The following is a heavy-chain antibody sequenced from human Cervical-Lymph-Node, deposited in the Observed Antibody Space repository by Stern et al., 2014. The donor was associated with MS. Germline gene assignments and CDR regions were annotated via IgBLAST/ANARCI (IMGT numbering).Heavy chain of an antibody. Sequence: VQLVQSGGGLVKPGGSLRLSCAASGFTFNDYYMSWIRQAPGKGLEWISYISSVGTTISYADSVKGRFTISRDNAKNTLYLQMDSLRPKDPPVYSCTRRWYFDLWGRGTLVTVSS. CDR2: ISSVGTTI. CDR3: TRRWYFDL. J-gene: IGHJ2*01. CDR1: GFTFNDYY. V-gene: IGHV3-11*01.